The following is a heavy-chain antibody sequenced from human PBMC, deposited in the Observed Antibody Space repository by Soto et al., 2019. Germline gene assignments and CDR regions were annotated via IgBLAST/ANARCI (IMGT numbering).Heavy chain of an antibody. J-gene: IGHJ4*02. V-gene: IGHV1-69*02. Sequence: QVQLVQSGAEVKKPGSSVKVSCKASGGTFSSYTISWVRQAPGQGLEWMGRIIPILGIANYAQNFQGSVTITADKSTSTAYMELSRLRSEDTAVYYCARAGFGEYYFDYWGQGTLVTVSS. CDR3: ARAGFGEYYFDY. CDR2: IIPILGIA. CDR1: GGTFSSYT. D-gene: IGHD3-10*01.